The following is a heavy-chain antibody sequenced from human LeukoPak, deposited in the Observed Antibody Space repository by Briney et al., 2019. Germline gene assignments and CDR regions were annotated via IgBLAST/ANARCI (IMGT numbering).Heavy chain of an antibody. CDR1: GFTFSSYA. V-gene: IGHV3-30*04. CDR2: ISYDGSNK. D-gene: IGHD3-22*01. J-gene: IGHJ6*02. CDR3: AKDGRDYYDSSASDYYYGMDV. Sequence: PGRSLRLSCAASGFTFSSYAMHWVRQAPGKGLEWVAVISYDGSNKYYADSVKGRFTISRDNSKNTLYLQMNSLRAEDTAVYYCAKDGRDYYDSSASDYYYGMDVWGQGTTVTVSS.